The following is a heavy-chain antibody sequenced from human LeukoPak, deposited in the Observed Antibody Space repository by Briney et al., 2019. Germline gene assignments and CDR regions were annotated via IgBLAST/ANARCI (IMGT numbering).Heavy chain of an antibody. J-gene: IGHJ3*02. V-gene: IGHV1-18*01. CDR2: ISTYNGNT. CDR3: ARDSLRPREAFDI. CDR1: GYTFTSYG. Sequence: ASVKASCKASGYTFTSYGISWVRQAPGQGLEWMGWISTYNGNTNYAQKLQGRVTMTTDTSTSTAYMELRSLRSDDTAVYYCARDSLRPREAFDIWGQGTMVTVSS. D-gene: IGHD3-16*01.